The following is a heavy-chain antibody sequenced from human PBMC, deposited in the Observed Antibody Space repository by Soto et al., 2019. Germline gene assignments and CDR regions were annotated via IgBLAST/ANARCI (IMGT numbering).Heavy chain of an antibody. J-gene: IGHJ4*02. CDR1: GGSISGGGYS. CDR2: IYHSGST. V-gene: IGHV4-30-2*01. D-gene: IGHD6-19*01. Sequence: SETLSLTCAVSGGSISGGGYSWSWIRQPPGKGLEWIGYIYHSGSTYYNPSLKSRVTISVDRSKNQFSLKLSSVTAADTAVYYCARVIAVADRYYFDYWGQGTLVTVSS. CDR3: ARVIAVADRYYFDY.